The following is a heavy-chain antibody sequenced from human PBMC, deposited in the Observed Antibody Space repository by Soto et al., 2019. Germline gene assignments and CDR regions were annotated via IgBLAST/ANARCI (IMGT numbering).Heavy chain of an antibody. CDR2: IYYSGRT. CDR1: GGSIRSGGYY. V-gene: IGHV4-31*03. D-gene: IGHD1-26*01. J-gene: IGHJ3*02. CDR3: ARYLLSGSYPSAFDI. Sequence: QVQLQESGPGLVKPSQTLSLTCSVSGGSIRSGGYYWSWIRQHPGRGLEWIGYIYYSGRTYHNPSRKSRVSISVDPSKNHFALKLTSVTAADTAVYYCARYLLSGSYPSAFDIWGQGTMVTVSS.